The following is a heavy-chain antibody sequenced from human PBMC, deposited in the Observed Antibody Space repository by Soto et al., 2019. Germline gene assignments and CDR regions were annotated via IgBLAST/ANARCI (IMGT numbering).Heavy chain of an antibody. CDR3: ARVTSSSWANFDY. Sequence: ASVKVSCKASGYTFTSYAMHWVRQAPGQRLEWMGWINAGNGNTKYSQKFQGRVTITRDTSASTAYMELSSLRSEDTAVYYCARVTSSSWANFDYWGQGTLVTVS. CDR2: INAGNGNT. CDR1: GYTFTSYA. V-gene: IGHV1-3*01. D-gene: IGHD6-13*01. J-gene: IGHJ4*02.